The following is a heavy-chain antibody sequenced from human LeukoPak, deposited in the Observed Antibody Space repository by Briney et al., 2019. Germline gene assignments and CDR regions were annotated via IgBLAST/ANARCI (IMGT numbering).Heavy chain of an antibody. Sequence: GGSLRLSCTASGFTFSNYWMTWVRQAPGKGLEWVANIKPDGTKKTYVDSVKGRFTISRDNAKNSLYLQMNSLRVDDTAIYYCASQPAVIDLDYWVEGILVTVSS. J-gene: IGHJ4*02. CDR1: GFTFSNYW. V-gene: IGHV3-7*01. CDR3: ASQPAVIDLDY. CDR2: IKPDGTKK. D-gene: IGHD2-21*01.